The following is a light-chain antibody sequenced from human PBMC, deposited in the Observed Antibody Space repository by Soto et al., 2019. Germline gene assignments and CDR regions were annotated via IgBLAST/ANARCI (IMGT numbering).Light chain of an antibody. V-gene: IGKV4-1*01. CDR1: QSVLYNSNDKNY. CDR3: QQYYSTPFT. CDR2: WAS. J-gene: IGKJ3*01. Sequence: DIVMTQSPDSLAVSLGERASINCRSNQSVLYNSNDKNYLAWYQQKPGQPPKLHIYWASSRESGVPARFSGSGSGTEFTLTISSLQAEDVAVYYCQQYYSTPFTFGPGTIVEIK.